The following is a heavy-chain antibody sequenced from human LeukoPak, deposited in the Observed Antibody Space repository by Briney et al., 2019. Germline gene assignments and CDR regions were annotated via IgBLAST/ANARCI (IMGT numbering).Heavy chain of an antibody. CDR2: IYYSGST. CDR3: ATIVATGSVGWFDP. J-gene: IGHJ5*02. Sequence: PSETLSLTCTISGGSISSYDWNWIRQPPGKGLEWIGYIYYSGSTNYNPSLKSRVTISVDPSKNQFSLKLSSVTAADTAVCYCATIVATGSVGWFDPWGQGTLVTVSS. CDR1: GGSISSYD. D-gene: IGHD5-12*01. V-gene: IGHV4-59*01.